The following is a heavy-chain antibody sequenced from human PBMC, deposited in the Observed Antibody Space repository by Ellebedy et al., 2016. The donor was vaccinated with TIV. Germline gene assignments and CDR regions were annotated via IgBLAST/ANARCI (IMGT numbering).Heavy chain of an antibody. J-gene: IGHJ5*02. CDR3: VGARSEGWLDP. V-gene: IGHV3-33*01. Sequence: GESLKISCVASGFPFRSYGMHWVRQAPGKGLEWIAVIWHDGIKKYYAESVEGRFTIASDTSQNTLYLQMNSLRAEDTAVYQCVGARSEGWLDPWGQGTQVTVSS. CDR1: GFPFRSYG. CDR2: IWHDGIKK. D-gene: IGHD6-19*01.